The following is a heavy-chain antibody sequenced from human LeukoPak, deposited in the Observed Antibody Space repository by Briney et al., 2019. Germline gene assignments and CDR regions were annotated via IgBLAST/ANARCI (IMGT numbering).Heavy chain of an antibody. CDR3: ARSECNYGYDFDY. CDR2: INHSGST. D-gene: IGHD5-18*01. V-gene: IGHV4-34*01. Sequence: SETLSLTCAVYGGSFSGYYWSWIRQPPGKGLEWIGEINHSGSTNYNPSLKSRVTISVDTSKNQFSLKLSSVTAADTAVYYCARSECNYGYDFDYWGQGTLVTVSS. CDR1: GGSFSGYY. J-gene: IGHJ4*02.